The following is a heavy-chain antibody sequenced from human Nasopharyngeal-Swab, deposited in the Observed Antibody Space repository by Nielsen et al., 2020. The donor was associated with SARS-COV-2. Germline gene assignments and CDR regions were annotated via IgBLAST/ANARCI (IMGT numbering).Heavy chain of an antibody. CDR3: ARDSDIPYSGYGMDV. D-gene: IGHD6-13*01. CDR2: IKQEGSEK. J-gene: IGHJ6*02. V-gene: IGHV3-7*01. CDR1: GFTFSSYW. Sequence: GGSLRLSCAASGFTFSSYWMSWVRQAPGKGLGWVANIKQEGSEKYYVDSVKGRFTISRDNAKNSLYLQMNSLRAEDTAVYYCARDSDIPYSGYGMDVWGQGTTVTVSS.